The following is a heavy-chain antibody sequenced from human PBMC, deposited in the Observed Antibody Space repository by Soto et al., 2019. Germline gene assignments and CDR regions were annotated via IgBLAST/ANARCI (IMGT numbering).Heavy chain of an antibody. Sequence: ASLKVSCKASGYSINSYDMNWVRQAAGQGLEWMGWMNPKSGDTGFAEKFQGRVKMTWNTSTGTVYLEITNLRPEDTAVYYCARGLVDSGGNCFDSWGQGTQVTVS. CDR2: MNPKSGDT. CDR3: ARGLVDSGGNCFDS. D-gene: IGHD4-17*01. CDR1: GYSINSYD. V-gene: IGHV1-8*01. J-gene: IGHJ4*02.